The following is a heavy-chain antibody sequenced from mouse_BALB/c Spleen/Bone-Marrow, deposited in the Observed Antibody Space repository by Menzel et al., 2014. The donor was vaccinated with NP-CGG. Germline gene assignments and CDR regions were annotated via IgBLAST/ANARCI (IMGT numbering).Heavy chain of an antibody. Sequence: VQLQQSGAELVKPGASVKLSCTASGFNIKDTYMHWVKQRTEQGLEWIGRIDPANGNTKYDPKFPGKATITADTSSNTAYLQLSSLTSEDTAGYDCARLGLFAYWGQGTLVTVSA. CDR2: IDPANGNT. CDR3: ARLGLFAY. V-gene: IGHV14-3*02. J-gene: IGHJ3*01. D-gene: IGHD3-1*01. CDR1: GFNIKDTY.